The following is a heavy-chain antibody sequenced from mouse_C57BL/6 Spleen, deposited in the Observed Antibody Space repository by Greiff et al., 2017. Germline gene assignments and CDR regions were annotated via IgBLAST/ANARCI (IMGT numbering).Heavy chain of an antibody. CDR1: GYTFTSYW. CDR3: ARASAQATYYYAMDY. Sequence: VKLQQPGAELVKPGASVKLSCKASGYTFTSYWMHWVKQRPGQGLEWIGMIHPNSGSTNYNEKFKSKATLTVDKSSSTAYMQLSSLTSEDSAVYYCARASAQATYYYAMDYWGQGTSVTVSS. D-gene: IGHD3-2*02. V-gene: IGHV1-64*01. CDR2: IHPNSGST. J-gene: IGHJ4*01.